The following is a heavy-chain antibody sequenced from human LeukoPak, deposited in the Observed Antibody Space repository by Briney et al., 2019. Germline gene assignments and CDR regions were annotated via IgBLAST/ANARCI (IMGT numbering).Heavy chain of an antibody. D-gene: IGHD3-10*01. CDR1: GYTFTGYY. V-gene: IGHV1-2*02. Sequence: ASVKVSCKASGYTFTGYYMHWVRQAPGQGLEWMGWINPDSGGTDYAQKFQGRVTMTRDTSISTAYMERSRLRSDDTAIYYCARDYASLGSGDFDYWGQGTLVTVSS. CDR3: ARDYASLGSGDFDY. J-gene: IGHJ4*02. CDR2: INPDSGGT.